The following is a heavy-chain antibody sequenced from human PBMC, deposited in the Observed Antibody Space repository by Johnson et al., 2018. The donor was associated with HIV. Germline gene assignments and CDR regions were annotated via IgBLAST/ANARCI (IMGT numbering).Heavy chain of an antibody. Sequence: VQLVESGGGLVQPGGSLRLSCAVSGFTVSTNYMSWVRHTPGKGLEWVSVIYSGGSGGSTYYVDSVKGRFTISRDNSKNTLYLQMNSLRTEDMAVYYCARENWNHAGAFDIWGQGTMVTVSS. V-gene: IGHV3-66*02. CDR1: GFTVSTNY. CDR3: ARENWNHAGAFDI. J-gene: IGHJ3*02. D-gene: IGHD1-14*01. CDR2: IYSGGSGGST.